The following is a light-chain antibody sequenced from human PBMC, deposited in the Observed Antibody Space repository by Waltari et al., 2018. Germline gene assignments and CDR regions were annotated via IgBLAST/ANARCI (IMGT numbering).Light chain of an antibody. V-gene: IGLV3-25*03. CDR3: QSADSSGAYVV. J-gene: IGLJ2*01. CDR2: KDT. Sequence: SFELTQPPSVSVYPGQTARITCSGDVLPIQYTHWYQQRPGQAPLLIIYKDTERPSGIPERFSGSSSGTTVTLTISGVLAEDEADYHCQSADSSGAYVVFGGGTKLTVL. CDR1: VLPIQY.